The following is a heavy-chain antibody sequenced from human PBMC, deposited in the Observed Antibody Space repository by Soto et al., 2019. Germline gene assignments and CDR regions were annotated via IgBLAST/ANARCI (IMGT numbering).Heavy chain of an antibody. CDR2: INPNSGGT. D-gene: IGHD3-10*01. CDR1: GYTFTGYY. J-gene: IGHJ6*02. Sequence: QVQLVQSGAEVKKPGASVKVSCKASGYTFTGYYMHWVRQAPGQGLEWMGWINPNSGGTNYAQKFQGWVTMTRDTSISTAYTELSRLRSDDTAVYYCARNNLPSVVRGVTYGMDVWGQGTTVTVSS. V-gene: IGHV1-2*04. CDR3: ARNNLPSVVRGVTYGMDV.